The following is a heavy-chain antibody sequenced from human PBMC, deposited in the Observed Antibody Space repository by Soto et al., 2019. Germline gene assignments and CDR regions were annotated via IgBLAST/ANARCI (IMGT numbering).Heavy chain of an antibody. V-gene: IGHV3-23*01. CDR1: GFTFSSYA. CDR3: PKDRGGGLGEDAFDI. CDR2: ISGSGGST. Sequence: GGSLRLSCAASGFTFSSYAMSWVRQAPGKGLEWVSAISGSGGSTYYADSVKGRFTISRDNSKNTLYLQMNSLRAEDTAVYYCPKDRGGGLGEDAFDIWGQGTMVTVSS. D-gene: IGHD3-16*01. J-gene: IGHJ3*02.